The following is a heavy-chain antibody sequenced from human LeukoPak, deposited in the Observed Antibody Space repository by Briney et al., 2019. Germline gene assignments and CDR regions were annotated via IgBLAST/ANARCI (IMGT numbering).Heavy chain of an antibody. J-gene: IGHJ4*02. CDR1: GGSISSYY. D-gene: IGHD3-22*01. CDR2: IHTSVRS. V-gene: IGHV4-4*07. Sequence: PSETLSLSCTASGGSISSYYWSWIRQPAGKGLEWIGRIHTSVRSNYYHSLKGRVTMSVDTSKTQFSLKLSSVTAADTAVYYCARDRYYYDSSAYYYFFHYWGQGTLVTVSS. CDR3: ARDRYYYDSSAYYYFFHY.